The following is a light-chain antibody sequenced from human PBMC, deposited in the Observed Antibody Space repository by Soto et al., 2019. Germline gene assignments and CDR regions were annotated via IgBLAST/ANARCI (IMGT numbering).Light chain of an antibody. V-gene: IGLV2-11*01. CDR2: DVS. CDR3: CSYAGSYTL. CDR1: SSDVGGYNY. J-gene: IGLJ2*01. Sequence: QSALTQPRSVSGSPGQSVTISCTGTSSDVGGYNYVSWYQQHPDKAPKLMIYDVSKRPSGVPDRFSGSKSGNTASLTISGLQAEDEADYYCCSYAGSYTLFGGGTQLTVL.